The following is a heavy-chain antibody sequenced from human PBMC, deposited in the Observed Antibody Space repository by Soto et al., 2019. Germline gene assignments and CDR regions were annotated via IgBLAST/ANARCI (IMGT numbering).Heavy chain of an antibody. CDR2: IRSKAYGGTT. J-gene: IGHJ6*02. CDR1: GFTFGDYA. D-gene: IGHD6-13*01. V-gene: IGHV3-49*05. CDR3: TRNSSSWYRAYYYYYGMDV. Sequence: EVQLVESGGGLVKPGRSLRLSCTASGFTFGDYAMSWFRQAPGKGLEWVGFIRSKAYGGTTEYAASVKGRFTISRNDYKRITYLQINSMKTEDTAVYYYTRNSSSWYRAYYYYYGMDVWGQGTTVTVSS.